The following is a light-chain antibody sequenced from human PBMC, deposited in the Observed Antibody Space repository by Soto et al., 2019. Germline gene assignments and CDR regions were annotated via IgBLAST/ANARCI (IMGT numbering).Light chain of an antibody. CDR2: GAS. Sequence: EIVMTHAPATLSVSPGERATLSCRASQSLTTYLAWYQQKPGQAPRLLIYGASSRATGIPDRFSGSGSGTDFTLTISRPEPEDFAVYYCQQYGSSPITFGQGTRLEI. J-gene: IGKJ5*01. CDR1: QSLTTY. V-gene: IGKV3-20*01. CDR3: QQYGSSPIT.